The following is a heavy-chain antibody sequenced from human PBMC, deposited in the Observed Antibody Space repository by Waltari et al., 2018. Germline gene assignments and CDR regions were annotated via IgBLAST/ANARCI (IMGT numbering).Heavy chain of an antibody. V-gene: IGHV3-23*01. CDR2: VVSHYST. CDR3: VKDLHYFAADY. CDR1: GFNFMKFA. Sequence: SLLLSFSSSGFNFMKFAMIWVRQAPGKGLAWAPCVVSHYSTHYGASLKGRFTISRDNSKNTVYVEINNLRAEDTAIYFCVKDLHYFAADYWGQGTLVTFSS. J-gene: IGHJ4*02. D-gene: IGHD3-9*01.